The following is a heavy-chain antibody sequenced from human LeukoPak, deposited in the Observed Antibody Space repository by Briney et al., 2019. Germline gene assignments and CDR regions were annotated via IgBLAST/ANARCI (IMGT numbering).Heavy chain of an antibody. Sequence: SETLSLTCTVSGGSISDYCWSWIRQPPGGGLDWIGYISYTGNTNYRPSLNTRVTMSLDTSKKQFSLKLSSVTAADTAMYYCARSRSGLWWSMGAWGQGTLVTVSS. CDR3: ARSRSGLWWSMGA. CDR1: GGSISDYC. J-gene: IGHJ4*02. D-gene: IGHD2-21*01. V-gene: IGHV4-59*01. CDR2: ISYTGNT.